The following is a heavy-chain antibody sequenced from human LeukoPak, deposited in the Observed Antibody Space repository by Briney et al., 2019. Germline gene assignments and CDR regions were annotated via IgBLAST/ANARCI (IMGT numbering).Heavy chain of an antibody. J-gene: IGHJ4*02. V-gene: IGHV3-43*01. CDR3: ARDQGGYAEFDY. Sequence: GGSLRLSCAASGFTFDDYTMHWVRQAPGKGLEWVSLISWDGGSTYYVDSVKGRFTISRDNSKNSLYLQMNSLRTEDTALYYCARDQGGYAEFDYWGQGTLVTVSS. CDR2: ISWDGGST. CDR1: GFTFDDYT. D-gene: IGHD5-12*01.